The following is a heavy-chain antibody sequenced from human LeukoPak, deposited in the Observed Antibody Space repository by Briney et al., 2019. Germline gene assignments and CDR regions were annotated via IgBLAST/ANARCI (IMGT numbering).Heavy chain of an antibody. Sequence: PSETLSLTCTVSGGSISSSSDYWGWIRQPPGKGLEWIGSIYYSGSTYYNPSLKSRVTISVDTSKNQFSLKLSSVTAADTAVYYCARLVVATTYYFDYWGQGTLVTVSS. CDR2: IYYSGST. J-gene: IGHJ4*02. D-gene: IGHD5-12*01. CDR3: ARLVVATTYYFDY. CDR1: GGSISSSSDY. V-gene: IGHV4-39*01.